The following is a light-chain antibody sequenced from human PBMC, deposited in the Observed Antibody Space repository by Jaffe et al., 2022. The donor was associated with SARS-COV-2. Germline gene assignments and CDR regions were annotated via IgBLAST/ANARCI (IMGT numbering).Light chain of an antibody. V-gene: IGKV3-20*01. CDR3: QQYGRSPFT. CDR1: QSVSNNY. CDR2: GAS. J-gene: IGKJ3*01. Sequence: EIVLTQSPGTLSLSPGERATLSCRASQSVSNNYLAWYQQKPGQAPRLLIYGASGRATGIPDRFSGSGSGTDFTLTISRLEPEDFAVYYCQQYGRSPFTFGPGTKVDVK.